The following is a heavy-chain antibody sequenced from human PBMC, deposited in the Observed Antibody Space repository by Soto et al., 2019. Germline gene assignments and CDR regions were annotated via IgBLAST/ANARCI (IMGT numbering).Heavy chain of an antibody. V-gene: IGHV3-23*01. CDR2: ISGSGGST. J-gene: IGHJ4*02. Sequence: GGSLRLSCAASGFTFSSYAMSWVRQAPGKGLEWVSAISGSGGSTYYADSVKGRFTISRDNSKNTLYLQMNSLRAEDTAVYYCAKDFGDPQWLVERTYYFDYWGQGTLVTVSS. CDR1: GFTFSSYA. CDR3: AKDFGDPQWLVERTYYFDY. D-gene: IGHD6-19*01.